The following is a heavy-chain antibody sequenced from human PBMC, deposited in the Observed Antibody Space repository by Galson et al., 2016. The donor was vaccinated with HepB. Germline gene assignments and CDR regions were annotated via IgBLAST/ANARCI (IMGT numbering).Heavy chain of an antibody. CDR2: INHSGNT. CDR1: GGSLRGYY. CDR3: ARISLRVGQDY. J-gene: IGHJ4*02. D-gene: IGHD1-26*01. Sequence: ETLSLTCAVYGGSLRGYYWSWIRQPPGEGLEWIGEINHSGNTNYNPSLKSRVTMTVDASKNQFSMTLRSATAADTALYFCARISLRVGQDYWGQGTLVTVSS. V-gene: IGHV4-34*01.